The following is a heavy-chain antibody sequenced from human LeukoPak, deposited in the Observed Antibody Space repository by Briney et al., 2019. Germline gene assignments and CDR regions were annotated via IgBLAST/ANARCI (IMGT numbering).Heavy chain of an antibody. CDR3: ANFRVPFNGFDR. Sequence: GGSLRLSCAEPGSTLCRNAMGWVCQAPGRGLEWVSAISGSGGRTYFADSAKGRFTIYRENSKNPLYLQMNSLRAEDTAVYYCANFRVPFNGFDRWGQGTMVTVSS. J-gene: IGHJ3*02. CDR1: GSTLCRNA. V-gene: IGHV3-23*01. CDR2: ISGSGGRT. D-gene: IGHD2/OR15-2a*01.